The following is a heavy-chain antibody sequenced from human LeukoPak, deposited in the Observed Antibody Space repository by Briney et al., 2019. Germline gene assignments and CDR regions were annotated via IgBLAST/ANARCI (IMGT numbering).Heavy chain of an antibody. CDR2: MRQDGSEK. Sequence: GGSLRLSCLASGFTFSSHIISWVRQAPGKGLEWVANMRQDGSEKFYADSVKGRFTISRDNAKNSQYLQMNSLRAEDTAVYYCASVAMLGSGWYLDYWGQGTLVTVSS. D-gene: IGHD6-19*01. CDR1: GFTFSSHI. J-gene: IGHJ4*02. CDR3: ASVAMLGSGWYLDY. V-gene: IGHV3-7*01.